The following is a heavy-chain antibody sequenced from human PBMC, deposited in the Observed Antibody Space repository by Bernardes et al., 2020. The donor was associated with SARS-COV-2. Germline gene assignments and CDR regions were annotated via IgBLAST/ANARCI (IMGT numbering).Heavy chain of an antibody. CDR3: ARDRRYCSGGSCYDY. J-gene: IGHJ4*02. CDR1: GYTFTSYG. Sequence: ASVKVSCKASGYTFTSYGISWVRHAPGQGLEWMGWISAYNGNTNYAQKLQGRVTMTTDTSTSTAYMELRSLRSDDTAVYYCARDRRYCSGGSCYDYWGQGTLVTVSS. D-gene: IGHD2-15*01. CDR2: ISAYNGNT. V-gene: IGHV1-18*04.